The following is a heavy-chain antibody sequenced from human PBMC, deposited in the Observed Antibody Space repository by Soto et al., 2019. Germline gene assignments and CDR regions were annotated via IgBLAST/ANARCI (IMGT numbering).Heavy chain of an antibody. CDR2: ISAYNGNT. D-gene: IGHD3-3*01. CDR1: GYTFTSYG. CDR3: ARDHNPPLEWLPTYPFDP. J-gene: IGHJ5*02. V-gene: IGHV1-18*01. Sequence: ASVKVSCKASGYTFTSYGISWVRQAPGQGLEWMGWISAYNGNTNYAQKLQGRVTMTTDTSTSTAYMELRSLRSDDKAVYYWARDHNPPLEWLPTYPFDPWGQGTLVTVSS.